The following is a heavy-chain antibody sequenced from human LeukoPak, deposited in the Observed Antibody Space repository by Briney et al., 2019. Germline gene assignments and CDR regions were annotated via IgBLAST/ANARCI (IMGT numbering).Heavy chain of an antibody. Sequence: QPGGSLRLSCVASGFIFSSHGMHWVHQAPGKGLEWVSVIYSGGSTYYADSVKGRFTISRDNSKNTLYLQMNSLRVEDTAVYYCASDSSSVFDDAFDIWGEGTLVTVSS. D-gene: IGHD6-6*01. CDR2: IYSGGST. V-gene: IGHV3-53*01. CDR3: ASDSSSVFDDAFDI. CDR1: GFIFSSHG. J-gene: IGHJ3*02.